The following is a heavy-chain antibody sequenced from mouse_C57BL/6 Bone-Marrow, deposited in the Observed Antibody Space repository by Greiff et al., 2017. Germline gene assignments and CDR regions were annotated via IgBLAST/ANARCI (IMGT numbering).Heavy chain of an antibody. CDR2: ISDGGSYT. D-gene: IGHD1-1*01. Sequence: EVKLMESGGGLVKPGGSLKLSCAASGFTFSSYAMSWVRQTPEKRLEWVATISDGGSYTYYPDNVKGRFTISRDNAKNNLYLQMSHLKSEDTAMYYCARTYYGSRPWFAYWGQGTLVTVSA. J-gene: IGHJ3*01. V-gene: IGHV5-4*03. CDR3: ARTYYGSRPWFAY. CDR1: GFTFSSYA.